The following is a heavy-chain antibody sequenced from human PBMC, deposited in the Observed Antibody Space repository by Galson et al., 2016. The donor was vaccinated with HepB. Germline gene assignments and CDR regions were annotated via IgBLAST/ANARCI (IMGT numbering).Heavy chain of an antibody. CDR2: IYPDDSDI. J-gene: IGHJ3*02. D-gene: IGHD5-18*01. CDR1: GYSFTSYW. CDR3: ARQKTTMANDAFDI. Sequence: QSGAEVKKPGESLKISCKGSGYSFTSYWIGWVRQMPGKGLEWMGIIYPDDSDIRYSPSFQGQVTISVGRSIRTAYLQWSNLKSSDTAIYYCARQKTTMANDAFDIWGQGTMVTVSS. V-gene: IGHV5-51*01.